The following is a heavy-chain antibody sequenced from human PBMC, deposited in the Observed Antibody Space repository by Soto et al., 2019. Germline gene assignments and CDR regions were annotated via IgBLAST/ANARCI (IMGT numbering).Heavy chain of an antibody. Sequence: TSETVSLRCTVSGSPISRSTYYRGWIRQPQGKGLECIGCVCYRGSTYCNRSPQSRVTIAVXTSKTQFSLKLTSVTAADTAVYFRARFLLDYGGNIGYHDAFEIGRQGTMVTVSS. J-gene: IGHJ3*02. CDR2: VCYRGST. CDR1: GSPISRSTYY. D-gene: IGHD4-17*01. V-gene: IGHV4-39*01. CDR3: ARFLLDYGGNIGYHDAFEI.